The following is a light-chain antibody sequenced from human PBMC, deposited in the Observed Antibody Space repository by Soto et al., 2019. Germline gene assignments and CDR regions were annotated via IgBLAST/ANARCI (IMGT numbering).Light chain of an antibody. Sequence: QSVLTQPPSASGTPGQRVTISCSGSSSNIGINAVNWYQQLPGTAPKLLIYGNNQRPSGVADRFSGSKSGTSASLAISGLQSDDETDYYCATWDDTLKGVVFGGGTKVTVL. V-gene: IGLV1-44*01. CDR3: ATWDDTLKGVV. CDR1: SSNIGINA. J-gene: IGLJ3*02. CDR2: GNN.